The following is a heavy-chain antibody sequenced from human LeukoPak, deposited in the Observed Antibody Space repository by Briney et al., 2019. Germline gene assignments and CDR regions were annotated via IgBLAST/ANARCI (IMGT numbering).Heavy chain of an antibody. Sequence: HSGGSLRLSCAASGFTLSTYGMNWVRQAPGKGLEWVSGISPSGDITYYADSVMGRFSISRDNPKSTVSLQMSSLRAEDTALYYCVRDLHWGGFDVWGQGTMVTVSS. CDR1: GFTLSTYG. V-gene: IGHV3-23*01. D-gene: IGHD7-27*01. J-gene: IGHJ3*01. CDR2: ISPSGDIT. CDR3: VRDLHWGGFDV.